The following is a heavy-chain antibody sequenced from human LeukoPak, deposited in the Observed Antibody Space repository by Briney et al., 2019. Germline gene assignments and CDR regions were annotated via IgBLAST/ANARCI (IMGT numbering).Heavy chain of an antibody. CDR3: TRESGAFSPFGF. J-gene: IGHJ4*02. CDR1: GGSITTTNW. D-gene: IGHD1-26*01. CDR2: VHLSGAT. V-gene: IGHV4-4*02. Sequence: SETLSLTCAVSGGSITTTNWWSWVRQPPGKGLEGIGEVHLSGATNYNPSLESRVSMSIDKSKNHLSLEVTSVTAADTAIYYCTRESGAFSPFGFWGQGTLLTVSS.